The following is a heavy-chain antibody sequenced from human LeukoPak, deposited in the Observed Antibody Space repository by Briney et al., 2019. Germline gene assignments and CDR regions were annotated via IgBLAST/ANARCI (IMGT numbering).Heavy chain of an antibody. CDR2: ISGSATST. V-gene: IGHV3-23*01. D-gene: IGHD3-16*02. J-gene: IGHJ4*02. CDR1: GFTFSSYA. CDR3: AKGPRVFGGLIGSGGYYFDY. Sequence: GGSLRLSCAASGFTFSSYAMNWVRQAPGQGLEWVSGISGSATSTYYADSVKGRFTISRDNANNTLYLQMNSLRAEDTAVYYCAKGPRVFGGLIGSGGYYFDYWGQGTLVTASS.